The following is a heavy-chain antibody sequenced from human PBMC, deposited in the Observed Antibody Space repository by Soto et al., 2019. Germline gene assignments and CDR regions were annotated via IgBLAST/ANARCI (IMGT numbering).Heavy chain of an antibody. D-gene: IGHD6-19*01. CDR1: GYTFTGYA. Sequence: QVQLVQSGAEEKKPGASVKVSCKASGYTFTGYAMHWVRQAPGQRLEWMGWINAGNGNTKYSQKFQGRVTITRDTSASAAYIERSSLSSEDTAVYYCARAVAVPADFDYWGQGTLVTVSS. J-gene: IGHJ4*02. CDR2: INAGNGNT. V-gene: IGHV1-3*05. CDR3: ARAVAVPADFDY.